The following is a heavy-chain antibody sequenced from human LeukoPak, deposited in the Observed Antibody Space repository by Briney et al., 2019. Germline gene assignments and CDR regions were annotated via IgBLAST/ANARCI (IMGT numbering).Heavy chain of an antibody. CDR2: TSGSGAST. CDR3: AKTGKYYDILTGYSTTYYFDY. Sequence: AGSLRLSCAASGFTFSSFAMSGLRQAPGKVMEWVLATSGSGASTYYADSGKDWFTISRDNSTNTLYLKMNSLRAEDTAVYYCAKTGKYYDILTGYSTTYYFDYWGQGTLVTVSS. CDR1: GFTFSSFA. J-gene: IGHJ4*02. D-gene: IGHD3-9*01. V-gene: IGHV3-23*01.